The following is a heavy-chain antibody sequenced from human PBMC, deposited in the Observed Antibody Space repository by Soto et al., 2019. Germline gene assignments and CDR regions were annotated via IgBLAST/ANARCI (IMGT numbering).Heavy chain of an antibody. CDR3: ARDSTRLDAFDI. J-gene: IGHJ3*02. V-gene: IGHV4-31*03. CDR1: GGSISSGGYY. Sequence: SETLSLTCTVSGGSISSGGYYWSWIRQHPGKGLEWIGYIYYRGSTYYNPSLKSRVTISVDTCKNQFSLKLSSVTAADTAVYYCARDSTRLDAFDIWGQGTMVTVSS. CDR2: IYYRGST. D-gene: IGHD2-2*01.